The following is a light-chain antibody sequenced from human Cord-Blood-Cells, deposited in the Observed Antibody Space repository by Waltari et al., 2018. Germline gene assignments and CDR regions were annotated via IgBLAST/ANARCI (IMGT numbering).Light chain of an antibody. Sequence: DIQMTQSPSSLSASVGDRVTITCRASQSISSYLNWYQQKPGKAPKLLIYAASSLQSGVPSRCSGSGSGTDFTLTISSLQPEDFATYYCQQSYSTLSRTFGGGTKVEIK. CDR1: QSISSY. CDR2: AAS. CDR3: QQSYSTLSRT. J-gene: IGKJ4*01. V-gene: IGKV1-39*01.